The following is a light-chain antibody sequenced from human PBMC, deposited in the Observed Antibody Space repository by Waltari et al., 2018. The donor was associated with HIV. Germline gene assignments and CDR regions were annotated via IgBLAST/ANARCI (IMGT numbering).Light chain of an antibody. CDR2: GNT. J-gene: IGLJ2*01. CDR1: TSNIGAGYD. V-gene: IGLV1-40*01. Sequence: QSVLTQPPSVSGAPGQRVTISCPGNTSNIGAGYDVHWYQQLPGTAPKLLIYGNTNRPSAVPDRVSGSTSGTSAALAITGLQADDEADFYCQSYDSSLSGVIFGGGTKLTVL. CDR3: QSYDSSLSGVI.